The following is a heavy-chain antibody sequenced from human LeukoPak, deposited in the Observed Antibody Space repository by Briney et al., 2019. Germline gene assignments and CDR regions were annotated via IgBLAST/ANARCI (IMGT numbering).Heavy chain of an antibody. J-gene: IGHJ4*02. CDR2: INPNSGNR. CDR3: ARHSVSTFDH. V-gene: IGHV1-8*01. Sequence: ASVKVSCKASGYTFTSYDINWVRQATGQGPEWVGWINPNSGNRGSAQKFQGRVTMTRDTSINTAYMELNSLTSEDTAVYYCARHSVSTFDHWGQGTPVTDSS. CDR1: GYTFTSYD. D-gene: IGHD5/OR15-5a*01.